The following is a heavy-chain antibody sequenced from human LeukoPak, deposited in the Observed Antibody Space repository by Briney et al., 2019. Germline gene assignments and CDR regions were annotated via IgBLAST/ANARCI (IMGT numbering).Heavy chain of an antibody. Sequence: GGSLRLSCAASEFIFNRCWMNWVRQAPGKGLEWVANMDPSGSHKRYVDSVKGRFTISKDNPGTSLYLDMYGLRAEDTAIYYCAIWTSGNYWGQGTLVTVSS. D-gene: IGHD1-1*01. V-gene: IGHV3-7*01. CDR2: MDPSGSHK. CDR1: EFIFNRCW. J-gene: IGHJ4*02. CDR3: AIWTSGNY.